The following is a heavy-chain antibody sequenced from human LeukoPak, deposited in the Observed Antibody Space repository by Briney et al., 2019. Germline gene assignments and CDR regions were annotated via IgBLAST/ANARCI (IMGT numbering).Heavy chain of an antibody. V-gene: IGHV3-49*04. CDR1: GFTFCDHA. Sequence: GGSLRLSCITSGFTFCDHAMSWVRQAPGKGLDWVGFIRSKGYGGTTEYAASVKGRFTISRDDSKSLAYLQMNSLKSEDTAVYYCTRGPTGRWLYYGMDVWGQGTTVIVSS. D-gene: IGHD5-24*01. J-gene: IGHJ6*01. CDR3: TRGPTGRWLYYGMDV. CDR2: IRSKGYGGTT.